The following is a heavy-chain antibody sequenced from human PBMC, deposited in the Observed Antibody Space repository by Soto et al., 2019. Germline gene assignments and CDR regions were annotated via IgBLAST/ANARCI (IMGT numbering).Heavy chain of an antibody. Sequence: ASVKVSCKASGYTFSNFGISWVRQAPGEGLEWMGWISPNSEKTKIAQRFQGRVTMTTDISTSTSYMELRSLRSDDTAVYYCARSIAAAVDFDYWGQGTLVTVSS. CDR1: GYTFSNFG. CDR3: ARSIAAAVDFDY. CDR2: ISPNSEKT. J-gene: IGHJ4*02. D-gene: IGHD6-13*01. V-gene: IGHV1-18*01.